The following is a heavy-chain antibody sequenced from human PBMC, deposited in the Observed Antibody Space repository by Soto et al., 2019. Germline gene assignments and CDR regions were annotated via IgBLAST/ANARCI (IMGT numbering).Heavy chain of an antibody. Sequence: ASVKVSCKASGYTFTSHGISWVRQAPGQGLEWMGWISAYNGNTNYAQKLQGRVTMTTDTSTSTAYMELRSLRSDDTAVYYCARVPAPFYGDYADYWGQGTLVTVSS. CDR3: ARVPAPFYGDYADY. J-gene: IGHJ4*02. D-gene: IGHD4-17*01. CDR2: ISAYNGNT. CDR1: GYTFTSHG. V-gene: IGHV1-18*01.